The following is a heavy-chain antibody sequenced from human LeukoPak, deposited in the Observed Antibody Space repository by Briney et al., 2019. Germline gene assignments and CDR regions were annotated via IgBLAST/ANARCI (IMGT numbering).Heavy chain of an antibody. V-gene: IGHV3-30*18. Sequence: PGGSLRLSCAASGFTFSSYGMHWVRQAPGKGLEWVAVVLYDGSDKYYADSVKGRFTISRDNSKNTVHLQMNSLRAEDTAVYYCAKHSGLYYFDYWGQGTLVTVSS. CDR3: AKHSGLYYFDY. CDR1: GFTFSSYG. CDR2: VLYDGSDK. J-gene: IGHJ4*02. D-gene: IGHD3-10*01.